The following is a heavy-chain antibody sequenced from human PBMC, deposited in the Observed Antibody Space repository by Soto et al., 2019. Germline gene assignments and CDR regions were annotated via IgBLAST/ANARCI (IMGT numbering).Heavy chain of an antibody. D-gene: IGHD6-6*01. Sequence: GGSLRLSCAASGFTFSSYAMSWVRQAPGKGLEWFSAISGSGGSTYYADSVKGRFTISRDNSKNTLYLQMNSLRAEDTAVYYCAKTVSSIAARRVGSYFDYWGQGTLVTVSS. V-gene: IGHV3-23*01. CDR2: ISGSGGST. J-gene: IGHJ4*02. CDR1: GFTFSSYA. CDR3: AKTVSSIAARRVGSYFDY.